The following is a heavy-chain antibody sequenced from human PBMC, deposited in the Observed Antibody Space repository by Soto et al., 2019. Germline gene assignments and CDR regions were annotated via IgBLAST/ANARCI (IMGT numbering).Heavy chain of an antibody. CDR2: IYHSGST. CDR3: ARDGAGAYGLGWFDS. V-gene: IGHV4-31*03. D-gene: IGHD2-21*01. Sequence: QVQLQESGPGLVKPSQTLSLTCTVSGDSISRGGYYWNWIRQHPRKGLEWIGYIYHSGSTNYNPSLKSRVTISVDTSKNQLSLKLSNVTAADTAVYYCARDGAGAYGLGWFDSWGQGILVTVSS. CDR1: GDSISRGGYY. J-gene: IGHJ5*01.